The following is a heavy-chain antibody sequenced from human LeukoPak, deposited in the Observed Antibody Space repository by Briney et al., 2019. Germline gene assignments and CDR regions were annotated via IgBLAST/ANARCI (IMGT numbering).Heavy chain of an antibody. CDR3: ARDVSTVIN. J-gene: IGHJ4*02. CDR2: IYHSGST. D-gene: IGHD4-17*01. CDR1: GGSISSSSYY. Sequence: SQTLSLTCTVSGGSISSSSYYWGWIRQPPGKGLEWIGSIYHSGSTYYNPSLKSRVTISVDTSKNQFSLKLSSVTAADTAIYYCARDVSTVINWGQGTLVAVSS. V-gene: IGHV4-39*07.